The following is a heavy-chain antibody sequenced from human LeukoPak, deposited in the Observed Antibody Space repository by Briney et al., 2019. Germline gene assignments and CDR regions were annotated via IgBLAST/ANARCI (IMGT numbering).Heavy chain of an antibody. Sequence: PGGSLRLSCVASGFTFSSYWMTWVRQAPGKGLEWVASINQDGSDRYYVDSVKGRFTISRDNAKNSLYLQMSSLRADDTAVYYCARYCSSTSCSSNGKFDYWGQGTLVTASS. V-gene: IGHV3-7*01. CDR3: ARYCSSTSCSSNGKFDY. CDR2: INQDGSDR. D-gene: IGHD2-2*01. CDR1: GFTFSSYW. J-gene: IGHJ4*02.